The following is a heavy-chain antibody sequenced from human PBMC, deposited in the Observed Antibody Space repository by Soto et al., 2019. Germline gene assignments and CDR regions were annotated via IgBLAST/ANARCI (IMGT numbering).Heavy chain of an antibody. V-gene: IGHV3-21*01. CDR1: GITFSSYS. J-gene: IGHJ3*02. Sequence: EVQLVESGGGLVKPGGSLRLSCAASGITFSSYSMNWVRQAPGKGLEWVSSISSTGTYIDYADSVKGRFTISRDNAKNSLFLQMDSLRAEDAALYYCASDTNPYSSSSHAFDIWGQGTMVTVSS. D-gene: IGHD6-6*01. CDR2: ISSTGTYI. CDR3: ASDTNPYSSSSHAFDI.